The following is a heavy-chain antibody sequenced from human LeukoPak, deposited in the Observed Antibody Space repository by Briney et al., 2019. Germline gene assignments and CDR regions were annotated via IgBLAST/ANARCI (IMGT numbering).Heavy chain of an antibody. V-gene: IGHV3-66*01. CDR3: AIRYYYDSSGSTLDY. CDR2: IYSGGST. D-gene: IGHD3-22*01. J-gene: IGHJ4*02. CDR1: GFTVSSNY. Sequence: PGGSLRLSCAASGFTVSSNYMSWVRQAPGRGLEWVSVIYSGGSTYYADSVKGRFTISRDNSKNTLYLQMNSLRAEDTAVYYCAIRYYYDSSGSTLDYWGQGTLVTVSS.